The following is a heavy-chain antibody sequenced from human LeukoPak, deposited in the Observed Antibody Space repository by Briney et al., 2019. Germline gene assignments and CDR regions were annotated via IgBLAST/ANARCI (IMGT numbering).Heavy chain of an antibody. V-gene: IGHV1-18*01. D-gene: IGHD3-22*01. Sequence: ASVKVSCKASGYAFTNYGITWVRQAPGQGLEWMGWISAYNTNTNYAQKLQGRVTMTTDTSTSTAYVELRSLRSDDTAVYYCARVLLDHYYDSSGYLGTLDYWGQGTLVTVSS. CDR3: ARVLLDHYYDSSGYLGTLDY. CDR1: GYAFTNYG. CDR2: ISAYNTNT. J-gene: IGHJ4*02.